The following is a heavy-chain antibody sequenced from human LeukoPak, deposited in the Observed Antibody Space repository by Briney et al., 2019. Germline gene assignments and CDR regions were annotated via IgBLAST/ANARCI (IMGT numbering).Heavy chain of an antibody. V-gene: IGHV3-7*01. Sequence: GGSLRLSCAASGFFSNYWMSWIRQAPGKGLEWVANIKEDGSERYYVDSVKGRFTISRDNARNSLYLQMNSLRAEDTAVYYCEGGGKYWGQGTLVTVSS. J-gene: IGHJ4*02. CDR1: GFFSNYW. D-gene: IGHD4-23*01. CDR2: IKEDGSER. CDR3: EGGGKY.